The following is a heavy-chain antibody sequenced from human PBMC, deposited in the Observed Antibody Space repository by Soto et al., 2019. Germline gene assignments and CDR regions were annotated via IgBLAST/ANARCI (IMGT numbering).Heavy chain of an antibody. J-gene: IGHJ4*02. CDR3: ARDLSDYAKYYFDY. CDR2: ISSSGATI. V-gene: IGHV3-48*02. D-gene: IGHD2-8*01. Sequence: GGSLRLSCAASGFALSASSMNWVRQAPGKGLEWVSYISSSGATIYYADSVKGRFSISRDKAQNSVYLQMNSLRDEDTAVYYCARDLSDYAKYYFDYWGQGTPVTVSS. CDR1: GFALSASS.